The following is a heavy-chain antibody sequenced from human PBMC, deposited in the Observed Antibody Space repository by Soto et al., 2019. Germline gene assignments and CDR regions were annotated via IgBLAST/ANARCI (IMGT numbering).Heavy chain of an antibody. Sequence: QVRLEQSGTEVKEPGASVKVSCKASGYSFTSYNINWVRQTTGQGLEWMGWVNPSNGDAGLAQRFQGRVTMSSDTSITTAFVEVSSLAPEDAAIYFCARAPRPAAIAVLDHWGQGTLVSVSS. V-gene: IGHV1-8*01. CDR1: GYSFTSYN. CDR3: ARAPRPAAIAVLDH. CDR2: VNPSNGDA. D-gene: IGHD2-2*01. J-gene: IGHJ4*02.